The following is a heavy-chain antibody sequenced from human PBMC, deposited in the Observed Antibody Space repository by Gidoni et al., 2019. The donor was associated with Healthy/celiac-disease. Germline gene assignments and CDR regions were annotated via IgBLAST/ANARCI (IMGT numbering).Heavy chain of an antibody. CDR3: ARVLVPPPSYYYGMDV. CDR1: GYTFTSYD. CDR2: MNPNRGNT. D-gene: IGHD2-8*01. V-gene: IGHV1-8*01. Sequence: QVQLVQSGAAVKKPGPSVTASCKASGYTFTSYDINWVRQATGQGLEWMGWMNPNRGNTGYAQKFQGRVTMTRNTTISTAYMELSSLRSEDTAVYYCARVLVPPPSYYYGMDVWGQGTTVTVSS. J-gene: IGHJ6*02.